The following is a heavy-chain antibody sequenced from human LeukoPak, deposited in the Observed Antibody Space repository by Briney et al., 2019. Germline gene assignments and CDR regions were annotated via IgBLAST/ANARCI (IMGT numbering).Heavy chain of an antibody. CDR3: ASSEGQWLFSD. J-gene: IGHJ4*02. Sequence: SETLSLTCTVSGGSISSYYWNWIRQPPGKGLKWIGNIYYSGSTNYNPSLKSRVTISVDTSKNQFSLRLSSVTAADTAVYYCASSEGQWLFSDWGQGTLVTVSS. V-gene: IGHV4-59*08. CDR1: GGSISSYY. D-gene: IGHD6-19*01. CDR2: IYYSGST.